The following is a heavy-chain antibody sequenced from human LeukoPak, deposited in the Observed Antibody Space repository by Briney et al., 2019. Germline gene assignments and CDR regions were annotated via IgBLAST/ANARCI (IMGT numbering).Heavy chain of an antibody. Sequence: SETLSLTCTVSGGSLSSSSYYWGWLRQPPGRGLEWIGSVYYSGSTYYNPSLKSRVTISVDTSKNQFSLKLSSVTAADTAVYYCARHPSYGNYVGNWFDPWGQGTLVTVSS. J-gene: IGHJ5*02. V-gene: IGHV4-39*01. CDR2: VYYSGST. CDR3: ARHPSYGNYVGNWFDP. D-gene: IGHD4-11*01. CDR1: GGSLSSSSYY.